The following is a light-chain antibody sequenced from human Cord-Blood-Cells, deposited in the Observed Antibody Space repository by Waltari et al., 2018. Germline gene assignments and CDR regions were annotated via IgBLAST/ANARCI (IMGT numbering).Light chain of an antibody. CDR1: QSSSSW. V-gene: IGKV1-5*03. J-gene: IGKJ2*01. CDR3: QQYNSYST. CDR2: KAS. Sequence: PSPSTLSGSVFDTVTITCRASQSSSSWLAWYQQKPGKTPKLLVYKASSLESVVPARFSGSGSGTEFTITISSLQPDDFATYYCQQYNSYSTFGQGTKLEIK.